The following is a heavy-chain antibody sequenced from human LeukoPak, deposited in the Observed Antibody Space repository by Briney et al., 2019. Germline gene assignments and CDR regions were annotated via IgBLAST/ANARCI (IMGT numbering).Heavy chain of an antibody. Sequence: ASVKVSCKASGGTFSSYAISWVRQAPGQGLEWMGGITPIFGTANYAQKFQGRVTITADESTSTAYMELSSLRSEDTAVYYCARDAARWLQLPPPNLGNYYYMDVWGKGTTVTVSS. V-gene: IGHV1-69*01. CDR2: ITPIFGTA. CDR1: GGTFSSYA. CDR3: ARDAARWLQLPPPNLGNYYYMDV. J-gene: IGHJ6*03. D-gene: IGHD5-24*01.